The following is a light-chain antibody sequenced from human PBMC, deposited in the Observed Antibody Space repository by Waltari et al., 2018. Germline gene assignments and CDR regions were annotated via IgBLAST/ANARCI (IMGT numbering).Light chain of an antibody. CDR1: SSNIGAGYD. CDR3: QSYDSSLSGYV. Sequence: QSVLTQPPSVSGAPGQRVTISCTGSSSNIGAGYDVPWYQQLPGTAPKPLTYGNSNRPSGVPDRFSGSKSGTSASLAITGLQAEDEADYYCQSYDSSLSGYVFGTGTKVTVL. V-gene: IGLV1-40*01. J-gene: IGLJ1*01. CDR2: GNS.